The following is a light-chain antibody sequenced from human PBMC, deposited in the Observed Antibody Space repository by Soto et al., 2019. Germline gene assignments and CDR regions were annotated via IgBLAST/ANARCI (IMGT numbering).Light chain of an antibody. CDR2: AAS. V-gene: IGKV1-39*01. CDR3: QQSYSTPRRFP. J-gene: IGKJ3*01. CDR1: QSISSY. Sequence: DIQMTQSPSSLSASVGDRDTITCRASQSISSYLNWYQQKPGKAPQLLIYAASSLQSGVPSRFSGIVSGTDFTLTIISLQPEDFATYYCQQSYSTPRRFPFGPGTKVDIK.